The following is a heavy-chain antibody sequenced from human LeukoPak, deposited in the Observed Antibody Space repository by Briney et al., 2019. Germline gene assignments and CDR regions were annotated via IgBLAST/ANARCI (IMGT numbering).Heavy chain of an antibody. Sequence: SETLSLACAVYGESFSDYYWSWIRQPPGKGLEWIGEINHSGSTNYSPSLKSRVTISVNTSKNQFSLKLTSVTAADTAVYYCARLEPPRSRPQDDLKQNWFDPWGQGTLVTVSS. CDR1: GESFSDYY. J-gene: IGHJ5*02. V-gene: IGHV4-34*01. CDR3: ARLEPPRSRPQDDLKQNWFDP. CDR2: INHSGST. D-gene: IGHD1-1*01.